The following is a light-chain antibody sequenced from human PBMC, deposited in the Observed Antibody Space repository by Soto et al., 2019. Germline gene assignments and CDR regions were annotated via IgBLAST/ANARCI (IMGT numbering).Light chain of an antibody. V-gene: IGKV3-15*01. CDR2: DAS. CDR1: QSVSSN. CDR3: QQYNKWPLIT. J-gene: IGKJ5*01. Sequence: EIVMTQSPATLSVSPGERATFSCRASQSVSSNLAWYQQKPGQAPRLLIFDASTRATGIPARFSGSGSGTEFTLTISGLQSEDFAIYYCQQYNKWPLITFGQGTRLEIK.